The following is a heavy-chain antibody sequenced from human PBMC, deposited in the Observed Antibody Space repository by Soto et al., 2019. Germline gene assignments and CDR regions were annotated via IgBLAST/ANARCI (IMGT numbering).Heavy chain of an antibody. Sequence: TSETLSLICTVSGGSISSYYWSWIRQPPGKGLEWIGYIYYSGSTNYNPSLKSRVTISVDTSKNQFSLKLSSVTAADTAVYYCARDSAVALFEYWGQGTLVTVSS. CDR1: GGSISSYY. CDR3: ARDSAVALFEY. D-gene: IGHD6-19*01. J-gene: IGHJ4*02. V-gene: IGHV4-59*01. CDR2: IYYSGST.